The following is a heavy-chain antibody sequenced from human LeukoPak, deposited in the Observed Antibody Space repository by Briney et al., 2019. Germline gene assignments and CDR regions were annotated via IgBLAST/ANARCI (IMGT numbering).Heavy chain of an antibody. D-gene: IGHD3-10*01. CDR3: GRSMVRVPGDP. Sequence: ASVKVSCKASGYTFTSYYMHWVRQAPGQGLEWMGIINPSGGSTSYAQKFQGRVTMTRDTSTSTVYMELSSLRSEDTAVYYCGRSMVRVPGDPWGQGTLVTVSS. CDR2: INPSGGST. V-gene: IGHV1-46*03. J-gene: IGHJ5*02. CDR1: GYTFTSYY.